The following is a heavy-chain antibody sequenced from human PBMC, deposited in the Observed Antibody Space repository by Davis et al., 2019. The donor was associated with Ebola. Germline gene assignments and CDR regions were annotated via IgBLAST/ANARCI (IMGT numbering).Heavy chain of an antibody. CDR1: GGSFSGYY. V-gene: IGHV4-34*01. CDR3: ARGRSMVNP. Sequence: SETLSLTCAVYGGSFSGYYWSWIRQPPGKGLEWIGEISHSGSTNYNPSLKSRVTISVDTSKNQFSLKLSSVTAADTAVYYCARGRSMVNPWGQGTLVTVSS. D-gene: IGHD5-18*01. CDR2: ISHSGST. J-gene: IGHJ5*02.